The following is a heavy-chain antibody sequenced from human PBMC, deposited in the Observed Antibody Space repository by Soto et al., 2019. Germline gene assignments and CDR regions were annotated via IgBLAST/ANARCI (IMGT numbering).Heavy chain of an antibody. CDR3: AKDTAGLRYFDWLPPYYYYGMDV. Sequence: LRLSCAASGFTFSSYGMHWVRQAPGKGLEWVAVISYDGSNKYYADSVKGRFTISRDNSKNTLYLQMNSLRAEDTAVYYCAKDTAGLRYFDWLPPYYYYGMDVWGQGTTVTAP. V-gene: IGHV3-30*18. CDR1: GFTFSSYG. CDR2: ISYDGSNK. J-gene: IGHJ6*02. D-gene: IGHD3-9*01.